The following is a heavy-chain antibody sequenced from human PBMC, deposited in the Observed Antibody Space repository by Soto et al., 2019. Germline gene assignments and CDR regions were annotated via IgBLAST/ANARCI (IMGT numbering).Heavy chain of an antibody. CDR3: TTGEGAGWLRSG. CDR2: IKSKTDGGTT. J-gene: IGHJ4*02. Sequence: EVQLVESGGGLVKPGGSLRLSCAASGFTFSNAWMSWVRQAPGKGLEWVGRIKSKTDGGTTDYAAPVKGRFTISRDDSKNPLYLQMNSLKTEDTAVYYCTTGEGAGWLRSGWGQGTLVTVSS. V-gene: IGHV3-15*01. CDR1: GFTFSNAW. D-gene: IGHD5-12*01.